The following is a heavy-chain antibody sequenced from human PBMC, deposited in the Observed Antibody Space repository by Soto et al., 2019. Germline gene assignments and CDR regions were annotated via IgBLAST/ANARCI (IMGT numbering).Heavy chain of an antibody. CDR2: IKSKTDGGTT. J-gene: IGHJ4*02. Sequence: GGSLRLSCAASGFTFSNAWISWVRQAPWKGLEWVGRIKSKTDGGTTDYAAPVKGRFTISRDDSKNTLYLQMNSLKTEDTAVYYCTTTEGRGGQNFDYWGQRTLVTVCS. V-gene: IGHV3-15*01. CDR3: TTTEGRGGQNFDY. CDR1: GFTFSNAW.